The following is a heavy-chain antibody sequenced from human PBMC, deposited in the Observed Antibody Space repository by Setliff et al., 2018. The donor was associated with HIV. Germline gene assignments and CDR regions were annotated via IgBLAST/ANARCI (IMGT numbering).Heavy chain of an antibody. V-gene: IGHV3-33*01. CDR3: ARVVGVAPYYYMDV. Sequence: GGSLRLSCAASGFTFSSYGMHWVRQAPGKGLEWVAIIWYDGSSKYYADSVKGRFTISRDTSKDTLYLQMNSLRAEDTAVYYCARVVGVAPYYYMDVWDKGTTVTVSS. D-gene: IGHD2-15*01. CDR2: IWYDGSSK. CDR1: GFTFSSYG. J-gene: IGHJ6*03.